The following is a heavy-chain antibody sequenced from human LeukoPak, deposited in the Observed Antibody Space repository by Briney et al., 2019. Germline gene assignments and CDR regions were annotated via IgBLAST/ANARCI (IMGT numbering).Heavy chain of an antibody. D-gene: IGHD2-15*01. Sequence: SVKVSCKASGYTFTSYDINWVRQATGQGLEWMGGILPIFGTTNYAQKFQARVTITADESTSTAYMEMSSLRSEDTAVYYCGRVSCGGNCYSLIGTFDIWGQGTMVTVSS. J-gene: IGHJ3*02. CDR1: GYTFTSYD. V-gene: IGHV1-69*13. CDR3: GRVSCGGNCYSLIGTFDI. CDR2: ILPIFGTT.